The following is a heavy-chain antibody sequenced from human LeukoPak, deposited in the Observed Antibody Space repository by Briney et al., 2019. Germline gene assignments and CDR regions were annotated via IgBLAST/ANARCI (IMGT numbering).Heavy chain of an antibody. CDR2: IYYSDST. CDR1: GGSISNYF. D-gene: IGHD2-15*01. V-gene: IGHV4-59*01. CDR3: ARFPGSAEYRHYYYMDV. J-gene: IGHJ6*03. Sequence: SETLSLTCTVSGGSISNYFWSWIRQPPGKGLECIGYIYYSDSTNYNPSLKSRVTVSVDTSKNQFSLKLSSVTAADTAVYYCARFPGSAEYRHYYYMDVWGKGTTVTVSS.